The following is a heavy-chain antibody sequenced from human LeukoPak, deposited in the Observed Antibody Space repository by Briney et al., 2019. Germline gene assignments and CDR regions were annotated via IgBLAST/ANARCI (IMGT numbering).Heavy chain of an antibody. D-gene: IGHD6-19*01. V-gene: IGHV4-61*01. CDR2: IYYSGST. CDR3: ARGPYSSGWYFDY. J-gene: IGHJ4*01. CDR1: GGSVSSGSYY. Sequence: PSETLSLTCTVSGGSVSSGSYYWSWLRQPPGRGLEWIGYIYYSGSTNYNPSLKSRVTISVDTSKNQFSLKLSSVTAADTAVYYCARGPYSSGWYFDYWGQGTLVIVSS.